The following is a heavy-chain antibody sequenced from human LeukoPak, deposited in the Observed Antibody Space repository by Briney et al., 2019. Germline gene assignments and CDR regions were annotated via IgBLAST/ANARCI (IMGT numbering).Heavy chain of an antibody. CDR3: ARDKGYSIDH. Sequence: GGSLRLSRAASGFTFSSYWMHWVRQAPGKGLVWVSLINSDGSSTTYADSVKGQFTISRDNSKNTLYLQMNSLTAEDTAVYYCARDKGYSIDHWGQGTLVTVSS. CDR1: GFTFSSYW. V-gene: IGHV3-74*01. D-gene: IGHD5-18*01. J-gene: IGHJ4*02. CDR2: INSDGSST.